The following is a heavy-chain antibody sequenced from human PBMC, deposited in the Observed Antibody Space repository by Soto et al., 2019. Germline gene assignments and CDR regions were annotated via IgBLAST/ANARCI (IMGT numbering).Heavy chain of an antibody. V-gene: IGHV4-59*01. CDR2: IYYSGST. J-gene: IGHJ5*02. D-gene: IGHD3-10*01. CDR3: ARYGSGSSVWFDP. Sequence: SETLSLTCTVSGGSMSSYYWGWIRQPPGKGLEWIGYIYYSGSTIYNPSLKSRVTISVDTSKNQFSLKLSSVTAADTAVYYCARYGSGSSVWFDPWGQGTLVTVSS. CDR1: GGSMSSYY.